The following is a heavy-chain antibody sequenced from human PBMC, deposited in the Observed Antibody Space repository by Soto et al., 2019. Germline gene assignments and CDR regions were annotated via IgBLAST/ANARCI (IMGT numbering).Heavy chain of an antibody. Sequence: ESGPTLVNPTQTLTLTCTFSGFSLGTSGMRVSWIRQPPGKALEWLARVDWDDDKFYSTSLKTRLTISKDTSKNQVVLTMTNMDPVDTATYYCARTYCSGGSCYSWYDYWGQGTLVTVSS. D-gene: IGHD2-15*01. J-gene: IGHJ4*02. CDR3: ARTYCSGGSCYSWYDY. CDR2: VDWDDDK. V-gene: IGHV2-70*04. CDR1: GFSLGTSGMR.